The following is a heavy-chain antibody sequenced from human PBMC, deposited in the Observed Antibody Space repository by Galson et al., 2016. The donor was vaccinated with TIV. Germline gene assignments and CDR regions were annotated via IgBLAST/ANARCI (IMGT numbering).Heavy chain of an antibody. CDR1: GNIFTRDY. D-gene: IGHD7-27*01. CDR2: IDPTYGGT. V-gene: IGHV1-46*03. J-gene: IGHJ4*02. Sequence: SVKVSCKASGNIFTRDYVHWVRQAPGQGLEWMGVIDPTYGGTTFAQKFQALVTTTRDTSTSTVYMEVSGLKSDDTAVYYCIRDLGRLRDFWGQGTLVTVSS. CDR3: IRDLGRLRDF.